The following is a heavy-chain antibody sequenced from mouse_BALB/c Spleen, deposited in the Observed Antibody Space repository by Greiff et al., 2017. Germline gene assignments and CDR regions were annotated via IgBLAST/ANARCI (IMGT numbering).Heavy chain of an antibody. CDR1: GFAFSSYD. CDR2: ISSGGGST. CDR3: ARRDYRYYAMDY. D-gene: IGHD2-14*01. V-gene: IGHV5-12-1*01. Sequence: DVHLVESGGGLVKPGGSLKLSCAASGFAFSSYDMSWVRQTPEKRLEWVAYISSGGGSTYYPDTVKGRFTISRDNAKNTLYLQMSSLKSEDTAMYYCARRDYRYYAMDYWGQGTSVTVSS. J-gene: IGHJ4*01.